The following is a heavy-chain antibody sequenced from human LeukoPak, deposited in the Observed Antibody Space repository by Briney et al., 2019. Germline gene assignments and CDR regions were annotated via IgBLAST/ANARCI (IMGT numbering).Heavy chain of an antibody. Sequence: SETLSLTCTVSGGSISSYYWSWIRQPPGKGLEWIGYIYYSGSTNYNPSLKSRVTISVDTSKNQFSLKLSSVTAADTAVYYCARDSHSSSWYGNGAEYFQHWGQGTLVTVSS. V-gene: IGHV4-59*12. CDR3: ARDSHSSSWYGNGAEYFQH. CDR2: IYYSGST. J-gene: IGHJ1*01. CDR1: GGSISSYY. D-gene: IGHD6-13*01.